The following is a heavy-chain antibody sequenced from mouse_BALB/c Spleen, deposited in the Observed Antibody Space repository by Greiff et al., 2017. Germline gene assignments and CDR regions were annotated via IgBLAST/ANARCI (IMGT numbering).Heavy chain of an antibody. CDR3: ARGEIYYDHDARFAY. CDR2: ISSGGST. CDR1: GFTFSSYA. V-gene: IGHV5-6-5*01. Sequence: EVKLVESGGGLVKPGGSLKLSCAASGFTFSSYAMSWVRQTPEKRLEWVASISSGGSTYYPDSVKGRFTISRDNARNILYLQMSSLRSEDTAMYYCARGEIYYDHDARFAYWGQGTLVTVS. J-gene: IGHJ3*01. D-gene: IGHD2-4*01.